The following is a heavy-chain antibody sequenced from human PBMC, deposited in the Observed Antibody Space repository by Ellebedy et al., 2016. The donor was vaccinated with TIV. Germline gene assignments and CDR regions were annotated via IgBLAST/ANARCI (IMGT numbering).Heavy chain of an antibody. CDR2: IIPIFGTA. J-gene: IGHJ3*02. Sequence: SVKVSCXASGYTFTSYGISWVRQAPGQGLEWMGGIIPIFGTANYAQKFQGRVTITADKSTSTAYMELSSLRSEDTAVYYCARDSGYDFGAFDIWGQGTMVTVSS. CDR1: GYTFTSYG. V-gene: IGHV1-69*06. D-gene: IGHD5-12*01. CDR3: ARDSGYDFGAFDI.